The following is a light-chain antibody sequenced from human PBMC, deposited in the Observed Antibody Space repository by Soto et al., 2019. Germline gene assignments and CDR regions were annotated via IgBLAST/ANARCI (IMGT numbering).Light chain of an antibody. J-gene: IGLJ1*01. Sequence: QSVLTQPRSVSGSPGQSVTISCTGSSSDVGAYNYVSWYQHNTGKAPKLLIYDVNKRPSGVPDRFSGSKFGNTASLTISGLQADDGATFYCCSYAGSYDYVFGTGTKVTVL. CDR2: DVN. CDR3: CSYAGSYDYV. V-gene: IGLV2-11*01. CDR1: SSDVGAYNY.